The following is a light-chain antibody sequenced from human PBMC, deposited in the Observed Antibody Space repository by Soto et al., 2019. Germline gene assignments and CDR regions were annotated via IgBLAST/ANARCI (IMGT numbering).Light chain of an antibody. CDR3: QQSYSTART. V-gene: IGKV1-39*01. CDR2: AAS. CDR1: QSISSY. Sequence: DIQMTQSPSSLSASVGDRVTITCRASQSISSYLNWYQQKPGKAPNLLIYAASSLQSGVPSRFSGSGSGTDFTLTISSLQPADFATYYCQQSYSTARTFGQGTKVEIK. J-gene: IGKJ1*01.